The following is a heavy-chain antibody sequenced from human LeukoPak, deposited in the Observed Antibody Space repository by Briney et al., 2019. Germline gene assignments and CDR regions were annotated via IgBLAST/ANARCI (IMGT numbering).Heavy chain of an antibody. Sequence: PSETLSLTCTVSGGSISSNVYYWPWIRQHPGKGLEWIGYIYYSGSTYYNPSLKSQVTMSVDTSKNQFSLKLSSVTAADTAVYYCARDRNYGSGSPHFDYWGQGTLVTVSS. CDR3: ARDRNYGSGSPHFDY. V-gene: IGHV4-31*01. J-gene: IGHJ4*02. CDR1: GGSISSNVYY. CDR2: IYYSGST. D-gene: IGHD3-10*01.